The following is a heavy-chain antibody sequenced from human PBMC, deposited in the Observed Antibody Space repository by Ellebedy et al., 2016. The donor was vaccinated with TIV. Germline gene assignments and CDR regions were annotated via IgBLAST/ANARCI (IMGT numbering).Heavy chain of an antibody. J-gene: IGHJ4*02. CDR3: AKKKDYDGNSLDY. CDR1: GFIFSNFG. D-gene: IGHD4-23*01. V-gene: IGHV3-30*02. CDR2: IRYDESRK. Sequence: GESLKISCAASGFIFSNFGMHWVRQAPGEGLEWVAFIRYDESRKYYAGSVKGRFTISRDNSENTLYLQMNSLRIEDTAVYYCAKKKDYDGNSLDYWGQGTLVTVSS.